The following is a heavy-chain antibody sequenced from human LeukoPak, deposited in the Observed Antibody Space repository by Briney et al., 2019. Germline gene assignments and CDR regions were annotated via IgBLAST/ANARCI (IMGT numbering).Heavy chain of an antibody. V-gene: IGHV3-7*01. J-gene: IGHJ4*02. CDR2: IKRDGSEK. Sequence: GGALRLSCAASGFTFSSNCMSWVRQAPGKGLEWVANIKRDGSEKYYVDSVKGRFTISRDNAKNSLYLQMNSLRVEDTAVYYCVRDHAYWGQGHLVTVSS. CDR3: VRDHAY. CDR1: GFTFSSNC.